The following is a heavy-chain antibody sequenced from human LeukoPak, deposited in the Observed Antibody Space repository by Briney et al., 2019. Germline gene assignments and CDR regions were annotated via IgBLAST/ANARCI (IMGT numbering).Heavy chain of an antibody. CDR3: ARGEGIFFDY. CDR2: VSAYNGNT. Sequence: ASVKVSCKASGYTFTNFAISWVRQAPGQGLEWMGWVSAYNGNTNYAQKFQGRVSMTTDTSTSTAYMDLRSLRSDDTAVYYCARGEGIFFDYWGQGTLGTVSS. CDR1: GYTFTNFA. J-gene: IGHJ4*02. D-gene: IGHD3-3*01. V-gene: IGHV1-18*01.